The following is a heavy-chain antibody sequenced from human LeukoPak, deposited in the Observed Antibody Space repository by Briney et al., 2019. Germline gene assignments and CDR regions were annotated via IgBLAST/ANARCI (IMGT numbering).Heavy chain of an antibody. CDR2: IYYSGST. CDR1: GGSISSYY. V-gene: IGHV4-59*01. CDR3: ARDAYDSSGYYSDY. Sequence: SETLSFTCTVSGGSISSYYWSWIRQPPGKGLEWIGYIYYSGSTNYNPSLKSRVTISVDTSKNQFSLKLSSVTAADTAVYYCARDAYDSSGYYSDYWGQGTLVTVSS. D-gene: IGHD3-22*01. J-gene: IGHJ4*02.